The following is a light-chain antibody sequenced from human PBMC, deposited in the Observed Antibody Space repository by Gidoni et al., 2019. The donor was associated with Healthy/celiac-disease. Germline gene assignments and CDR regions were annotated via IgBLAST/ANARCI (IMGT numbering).Light chain of an antibody. J-gene: IGKJ2*01. V-gene: IGKV1-33*01. CDR3: QQYDNLLYT. CDR2: DAS. CDR1: QDISNY. Sequence: DIQITQSPSSLSASVGDRVTITCQASQDISNYLNWYQQKPGKAPTLLFYDASNLETGVPSRFSGSESGTDFTFTISSLQPEDIATYYCQQYDNLLYTFGQGTKLEIK.